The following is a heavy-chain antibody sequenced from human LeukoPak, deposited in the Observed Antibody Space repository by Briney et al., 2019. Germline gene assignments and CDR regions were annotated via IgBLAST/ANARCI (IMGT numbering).Heavy chain of an antibody. J-gene: IGHJ4*02. CDR3: ARLVVSSWYHEVLRGRDY. D-gene: IGHD6-13*01. CDR1: GGSISSYS. Sequence: KPSETLSLTCTVSGGSISSYSWGWIRQPPGKGLEWLGSFYYSGSTYYKPSLKSRVTISVDTSKNQFSLKLRSVTAADTAVYYCARLVVSSWYHEVLRGRDYWGQGTLVTVSS. CDR2: FYYSGST. V-gene: IGHV4-39*01.